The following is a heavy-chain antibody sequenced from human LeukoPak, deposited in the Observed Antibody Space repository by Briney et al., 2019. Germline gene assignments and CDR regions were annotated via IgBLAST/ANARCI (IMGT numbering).Heavy chain of an antibody. Sequence: ASVKVSCKASGYTFTSYGISWVRQAPGQGLEWMGGISAYNGNTNYAQKLQGRATMTTDTSTSTAYMELRSLRSDDTAVYYCARTRGGVATIPLDYWGQGTLVTVSS. CDR3: ARTRGGVATIPLDY. CDR2: ISAYNGNT. D-gene: IGHD5-12*01. CDR1: GYTFTSYG. J-gene: IGHJ4*02. V-gene: IGHV1-18*01.